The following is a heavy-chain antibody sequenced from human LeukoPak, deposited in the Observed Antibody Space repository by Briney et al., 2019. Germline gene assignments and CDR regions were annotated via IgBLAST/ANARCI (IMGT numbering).Heavy chain of an antibody. V-gene: IGHV3-53*01. Sequence: GGSLRLSCAASGFTFSSYSMNWVRQAPGKGLEWVSVIYSGGSRYYADSVKGRFTISRDNSKNTLYLKMNSLRAEDTAVYYCARVLSGRGSLYSYYYYMDVWGKGTTVTISS. CDR3: ARVLSGRGSLYSYYYYMDV. CDR1: GFTFSSYS. CDR2: IYSGGSR. J-gene: IGHJ6*03. D-gene: IGHD3-10*01.